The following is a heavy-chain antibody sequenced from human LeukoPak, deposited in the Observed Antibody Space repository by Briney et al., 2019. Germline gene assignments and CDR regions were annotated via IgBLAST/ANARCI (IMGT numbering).Heavy chain of an antibody. J-gene: IGHJ5*02. D-gene: IGHD6-13*01. CDR2: TDPRDSYT. Sequence: GESLKISCQTSGYSFTTYWISWVRLVPGKGLEWMGRTDPRDSYTNYSPSFEGHVTISTDKSISTAYLQWTSLRASDTAIYYCALGGYSSSWYSWFDPWGQGTLVTVSS. CDR1: GYSFTTYW. CDR3: ALGGYSSSWYSWFDP. V-gene: IGHV5-10-1*01.